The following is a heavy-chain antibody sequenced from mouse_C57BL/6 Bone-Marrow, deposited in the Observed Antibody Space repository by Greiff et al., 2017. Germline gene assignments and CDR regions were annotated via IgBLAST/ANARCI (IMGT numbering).Heavy chain of an antibody. D-gene: IGHD2-12*01. CDR3: ARGSLRRYFDV. CDR1: GFTFSDYG. J-gene: IGHJ1*03. V-gene: IGHV5-17*01. Sequence: EVHLVESGGGLVKPGGSLKLSCAASGFTFSDYGMHWVRQAPEKGLEWVAYISSGSSTIYYADTVKGRFTISRDNAKNTLFLQMTGLRSEDTAMYYCARGSLRRYFDVWGTGTTVTVSS. CDR2: ISSGSSTI.